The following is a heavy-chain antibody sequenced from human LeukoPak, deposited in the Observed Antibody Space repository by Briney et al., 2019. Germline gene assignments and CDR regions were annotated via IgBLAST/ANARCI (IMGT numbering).Heavy chain of an antibody. CDR2: INSDGSST. V-gene: IGHV3-74*01. J-gene: IGHJ6*04. CDR3: ATHSGYDNYYYGMDV. D-gene: IGHD5-12*01. Sequence: PGGSLRLSCAASGFTFSSYWMHWVRQAPGKGLVWVSRINSDGSSTSYADSVKGRFTISRDNAKNTLYLQMNSLRAEDTAVYYCATHSGYDNYYYGMDVWGKGTTVTVSS. CDR1: GFTFSSYW.